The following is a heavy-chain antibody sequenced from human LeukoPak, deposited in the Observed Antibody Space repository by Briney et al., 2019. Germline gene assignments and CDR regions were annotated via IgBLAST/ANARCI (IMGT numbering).Heavy chain of an antibody. CDR2: ISASGGST. CDR3: AKRAITFGGVDDY. V-gene: IGHV3-23*01. Sequence: GSLRLSCAASGFTFSTYAMSWVRQAPGKGLEWVSAISASGGSTFYADSVKGRFTISRDNSKNTVYLQMNSLRAEDTAVYYCAKRAITFGGVDDYWGQGTLVTVSS. D-gene: IGHD3-16*01. CDR1: GFTFSTYA. J-gene: IGHJ4*02.